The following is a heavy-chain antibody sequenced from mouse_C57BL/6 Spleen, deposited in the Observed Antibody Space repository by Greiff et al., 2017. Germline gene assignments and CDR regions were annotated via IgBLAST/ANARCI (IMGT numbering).Heavy chain of an antibody. Sequence: EVQLVESGPVLVKPGASVKMSCKASGYTFTDYYMNWVKQSHGKSLEWIGVINPYNGGTSYNQKFKGKATLTVDKSSSTAYMELNSLTSEDSAVYYCARDYDGTSYYAMDYWGQGTSVTVSA. CDR2: INPYNGGT. J-gene: IGHJ4*01. CDR3: ARDYDGTSYYAMDY. D-gene: IGHD2-4*01. V-gene: IGHV1-19*01. CDR1: GYTFTDYY.